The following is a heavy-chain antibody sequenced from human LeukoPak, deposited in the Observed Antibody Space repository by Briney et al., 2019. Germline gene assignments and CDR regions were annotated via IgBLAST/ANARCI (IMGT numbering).Heavy chain of an antibody. V-gene: IGHV1-24*01. J-gene: IGHJ4*02. CDR3: ATPPLYSSSWDFDY. D-gene: IGHD6-13*01. CDR2: FDPEDGET. CDR1: GYXLTELS. Sequence: ASVKVSCKVSGYXLTELSMHWVRQAPGKGLEWMGGFDPEDGETIYAQKFQGRVTMTEDTSTDTAYMELSSLRSEDTAVYYCATPPLYSSSWDFDYWGQGTLVTVSS.